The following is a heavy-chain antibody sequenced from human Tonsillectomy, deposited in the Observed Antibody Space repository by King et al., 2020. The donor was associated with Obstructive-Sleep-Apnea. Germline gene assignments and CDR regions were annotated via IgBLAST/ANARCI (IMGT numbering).Heavy chain of an antibody. CDR3: AKDQACSSASCSDRWYHYHGMGV. Sequence: VQLVESGGGXVQPGRSLRLSCAASGFTFSSYGMHWVRQAPGKGLEWVALMSYDGSNKYYADSVKGRFTISRDNSKNTLYLQMNSLRDEDTAVYYCAKDQACSSASCSDRWYHYHGMGVWGQGTAVAVSS. CDR2: MSYDGSNK. J-gene: IGHJ6*02. V-gene: IGHV3-30*18. CDR1: GFTFSSYG. D-gene: IGHD2-2*01.